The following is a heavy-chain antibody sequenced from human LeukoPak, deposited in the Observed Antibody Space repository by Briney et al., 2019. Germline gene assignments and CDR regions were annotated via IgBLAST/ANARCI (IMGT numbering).Heavy chain of an antibody. D-gene: IGHD2-2*02. CDR3: ARGYCTSSSCYNDY. CDR1: GFTFSSYA. CDR2: MSFDVNNK. J-gene: IGHJ4*02. Sequence: GGSLRLSCAPSGFTFSSYAFHWVRQAPAMGLEWVATMSFDVNNKYYADSVRGRFTISRDNSKNTLYLQMNSLRAEDTAVYSCARGYCTSSSCYNDYWGQGTLVTVSS. V-gene: IGHV3-30*04.